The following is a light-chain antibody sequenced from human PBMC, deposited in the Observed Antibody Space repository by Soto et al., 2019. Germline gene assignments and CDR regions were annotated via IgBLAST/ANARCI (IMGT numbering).Light chain of an antibody. CDR3: QQRSNWPPT. V-gene: IGKV3-11*01. Sequence: EIVLTQSPATLSLSPGDRATLSCRASQSVSSYLAWYQQKPGQAPRLLIYDASNRATGIPARFSGSGSGTDFTLTITILEPEDFAVYYCQQRSNWPPTFGGGTKVEIK. J-gene: IGKJ4*01. CDR1: QSVSSY. CDR2: DAS.